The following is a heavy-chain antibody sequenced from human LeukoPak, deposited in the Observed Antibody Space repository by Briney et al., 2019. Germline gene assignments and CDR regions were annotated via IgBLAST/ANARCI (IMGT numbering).Heavy chain of an antibody. D-gene: IGHD6-13*01. Sequence: GGSLRLSCAASGFTFSSYWMSWVRPAPGKGLEWVANIKQDGSEKYYVDSVKGRFTISRDNAKNSLYLQMNSLRAEDTAVYYCARLSIAAAGTEWFDPWGQGTLVTVSS. CDR3: ARLSIAAAGTEWFDP. J-gene: IGHJ5*02. CDR2: IKQDGSEK. V-gene: IGHV3-7*01. CDR1: GFTFSSYW.